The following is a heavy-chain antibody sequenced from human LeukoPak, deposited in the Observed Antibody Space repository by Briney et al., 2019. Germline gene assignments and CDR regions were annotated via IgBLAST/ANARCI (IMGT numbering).Heavy chain of an antibody. J-gene: IGHJ4*02. CDR2: IRYDGSNK. D-gene: IGHD3-10*01. CDR1: GFTFSSYG. V-gene: IGHV3-30*02. Sequence: GGSLRLSCAASGFTFSSYGMHWVRQAPGKGLEWVAFIRYDGSNKYYADSVKGRFTISRDNSKNTLYLQMNSLRAEDTAVYYCAKEWGYYYGSGNYFDYWGQGTLVTVSS. CDR3: AKEWGYYYGSGNYFDY.